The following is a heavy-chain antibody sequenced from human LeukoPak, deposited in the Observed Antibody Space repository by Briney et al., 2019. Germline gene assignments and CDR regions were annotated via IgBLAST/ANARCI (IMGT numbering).Heavy chain of an antibody. V-gene: IGHV3-74*01. CDR1: GFTFSSYW. Sequence: GGSLRLSCAASGFTFSSYWMSWVRHAPGKGLVWVSRINSDGSSTSYADSVKGRFTISRDNAKNTLYLQMNSLRAEDTAVYYCARDTTNLYSSSWYGRVDWFDPWGQGTLVTVSS. CDR2: INSDGSST. CDR3: ARDTTNLYSSSWYGRVDWFDP. D-gene: IGHD6-13*01. J-gene: IGHJ5*02.